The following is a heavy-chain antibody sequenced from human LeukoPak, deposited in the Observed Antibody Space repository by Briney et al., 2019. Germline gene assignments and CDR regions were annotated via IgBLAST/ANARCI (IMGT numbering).Heavy chain of an antibody. CDR1: VLTFSTNA. Sequence: RSSLTLSCAASVLTFSTNAMHWAPPAPGKGLEWVALIWHDARHTFHTHSVKGRFTISRDNSKNTVYLQMNSLGGEDTAVYYCAREIFGSGSYTDYWGQGTLVTVSS. CDR2: IWHDARHT. J-gene: IGHJ4*02. D-gene: IGHD3-10*01. V-gene: IGHV3-33*01. CDR3: AREIFGSGSYTDY.